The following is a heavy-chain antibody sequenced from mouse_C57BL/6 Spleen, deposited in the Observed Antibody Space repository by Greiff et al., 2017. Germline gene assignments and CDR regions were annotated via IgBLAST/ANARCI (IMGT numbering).Heavy chain of an antibody. Sequence: EVQLQQSGTVLARPGASVKMSCKTSGYTFTSYWMHWVKQRPGQGLEWIGAIYPGNSDTSYNQKFKGKAKLTAVTSASTAYMELSSLTNEDSAVYYGTKGSYYYGSDWYYDVWGTGTTVTVSS. V-gene: IGHV1-5*01. CDR2: IYPGNSDT. CDR3: TKGSYYYGSDWYYDV. D-gene: IGHD1-1*01. J-gene: IGHJ1*03. CDR1: GYTFTSYW.